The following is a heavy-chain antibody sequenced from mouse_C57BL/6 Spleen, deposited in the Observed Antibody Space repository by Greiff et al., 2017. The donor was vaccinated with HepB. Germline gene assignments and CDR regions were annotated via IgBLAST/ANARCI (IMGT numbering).Heavy chain of an antibody. CDR2: ISYDGSN. J-gene: IGHJ2*01. Sequence: EVKLMESGPGLVKPSQSLSLTCSVTGYSITSGYYWNWIRQFPGNKLEWMGYISYDGSNNYNPSLKNRISITRDTSKNQFFLKLNSVTTEDTATYYCARRDYYGSPFDYWGQGTTLTVSS. V-gene: IGHV3-6*01. D-gene: IGHD1-1*01. CDR1: GYSITSGYY. CDR3: ARRDYYGSPFDY.